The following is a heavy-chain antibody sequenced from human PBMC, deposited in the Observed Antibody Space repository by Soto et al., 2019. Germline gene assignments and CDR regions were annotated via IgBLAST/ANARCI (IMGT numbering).Heavy chain of an antibody. V-gene: IGHV3-30*09. CDR2: ISYDGNSK. CDR3: ARRNYYHGSEYFNDALDI. J-gene: IGHJ3*02. Sequence: QVQLVESGGGVVQPGNSLRLSCAASGFIFSGYAMHWVRQAPGKGLEWVAVISYDGNSKTYADFVKGRFAISRDNSKNTLYLQMNSLRPDETAVYYCARRNYYHGSEYFNDALDIWGQGTMVTVSS. D-gene: IGHD3-22*01. CDR1: GFIFSGYA.